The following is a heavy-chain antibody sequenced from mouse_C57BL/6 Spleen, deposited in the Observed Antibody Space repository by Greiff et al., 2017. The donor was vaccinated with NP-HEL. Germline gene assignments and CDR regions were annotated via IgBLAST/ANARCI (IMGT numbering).Heavy chain of an antibody. CDR1: GFNIKDYY. V-gene: IGHV14-1*01. Sequence: VQLQQSGAELVRPGASVKLSCTASGFNIKDYYMHWVKQRPEQGLEWIGRIDPEDGDPEYAPKFQGKATITADTTSNTAYLQRSSLTSEDTAVYYCTTWTAQATVDYWGQGTTLTVSA. D-gene: IGHD3-2*02. CDR3: TTWTAQATVDY. J-gene: IGHJ2*01. CDR2: IDPEDGDP.